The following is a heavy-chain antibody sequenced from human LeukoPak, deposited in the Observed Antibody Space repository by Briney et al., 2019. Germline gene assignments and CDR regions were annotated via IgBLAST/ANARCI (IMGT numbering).Heavy chain of an antibody. CDR2: IYDSGST. Sequence: SQTLSLTCTVSGGSINRGGSYWTWVRQHPGKGLEWVGSIYDSGSTYYNPSLESRVNISVDTSKNQFSLKLNSVTAAGTAVYYCARDRSDSTTRYLDYWGQGTLVTVSS. CDR1: GGSINRGGSY. CDR3: ARDRSDSTTRYLDY. D-gene: IGHD3-10*01. V-gene: IGHV4-31*03. J-gene: IGHJ4*02.